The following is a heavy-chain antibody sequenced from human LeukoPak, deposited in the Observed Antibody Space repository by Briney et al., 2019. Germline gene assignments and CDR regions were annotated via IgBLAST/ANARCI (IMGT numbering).Heavy chain of an antibody. CDR2: INTNTGNP. CDR3: ARAPHNYYDSSGYWSGVYYYYYYYMDV. Sequence: ASVKVSCKASGYSFTSYAMNWVRQAPGQGLEWMGWINTNTGNPTYAQGFTGRFVFSLDTSVSTAYLQISSLKAEDTAVYYCARAPHNYYDSSGYWSGVYYYYYYYMDVWGKGTTVTVSS. D-gene: IGHD3-22*01. CDR1: GYSFTSYA. J-gene: IGHJ6*03. V-gene: IGHV7-4-1*02.